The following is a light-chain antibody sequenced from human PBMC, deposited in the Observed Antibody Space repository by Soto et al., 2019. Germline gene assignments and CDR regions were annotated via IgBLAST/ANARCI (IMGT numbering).Light chain of an antibody. V-gene: IGKV2-28*01. CDR2: LGS. J-gene: IGKJ1*01. CDR1: QSLLHSNGYNY. Sequence: DIVMTQSPLSLPVTPGEPASISCRSSQSLLHSNGYNYLDWYLQKPGQSPQLLIYLGSDRASGVPDRFSGSGSGTDFTLKISRVEAEDVGVYYGMQVLQTPWTFGQGTKVEIK. CDR3: MQVLQTPWT.